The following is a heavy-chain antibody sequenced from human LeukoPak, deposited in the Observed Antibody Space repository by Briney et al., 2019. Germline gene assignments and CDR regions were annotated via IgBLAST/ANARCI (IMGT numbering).Heavy chain of an antibody. Sequence: HPGGSLRLSCAGSGFTLSSNWMHWVRQAPGKGLVWVARFYSDGGRTNYADSVKGRFTISGDNAKNTQYLQMSSLRAEDTAVYYCARSGRGGAFDIWGQGTMVTVSS. CDR2: FYSDGGRT. CDR1: GFTLSSNW. V-gene: IGHV3-74*01. CDR3: ARSGRGGAFDI. J-gene: IGHJ3*02. D-gene: IGHD1-26*01.